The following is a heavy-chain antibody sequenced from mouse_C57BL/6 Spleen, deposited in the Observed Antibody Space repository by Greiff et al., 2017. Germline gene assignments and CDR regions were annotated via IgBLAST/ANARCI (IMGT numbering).Heavy chain of an antibody. CDR1: GYTFTSYG. Sequence: QVQLQQSGAELARPGASVKLSCKASGYTFTSYGISWVKQRTGQGLEWIGEIYPRSGNTYSNEKFKGKATLTADKSSSTAYMELRSLTSEDSAVYFCASPPHLLLRHHGGFAYWGQGTLVTVSA. D-gene: IGHD1-1*01. CDR2: IYPRSGNT. V-gene: IGHV1-81*01. CDR3: ASPPHLLLRHHGGFAY. J-gene: IGHJ3*01.